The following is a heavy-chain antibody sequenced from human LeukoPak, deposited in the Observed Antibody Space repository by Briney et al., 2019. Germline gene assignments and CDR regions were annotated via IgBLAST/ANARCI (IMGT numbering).Heavy chain of an antibody. CDR3: ARGGIAVAGTGFDP. Sequence: GGSLRLSCAASGFTFSSYGMHWVRQAPGEGLEWVSGISASGTSTYYADSVKGRFTISRDNSKNTLYLQMNSLSAEGTAVYYCARGGIAVAGTGFDPWGQGTLVTVSS. D-gene: IGHD6-19*01. V-gene: IGHV3-23*01. J-gene: IGHJ5*02. CDR2: ISASGTST. CDR1: GFTFSSYG.